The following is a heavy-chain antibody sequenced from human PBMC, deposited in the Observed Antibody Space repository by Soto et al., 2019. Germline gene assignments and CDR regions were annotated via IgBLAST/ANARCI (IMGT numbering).Heavy chain of an antibody. CDR1: GYTFATYA. Sequence: QVQLVQSGPELKKPGTSVTVSCKASGYTFATYAVSWVRQAPGQGLEWMGWISAYNGNTINAQKFQGRVTLTTYTSTSTAYMALTSLTSDDTAVYYCARVGGALGDLDYWGQGTLVTVSS. V-gene: IGHV1-18*01. CDR2: ISAYNGNT. J-gene: IGHJ4*02. CDR3: ARVGGALGDLDY. D-gene: IGHD3-16*01.